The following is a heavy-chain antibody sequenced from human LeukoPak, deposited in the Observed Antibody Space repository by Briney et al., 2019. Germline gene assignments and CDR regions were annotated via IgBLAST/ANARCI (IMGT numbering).Heavy chain of an antibody. CDR3: ARGGIAAAGTRYFDY. J-gene: IGHJ4*02. CDR2: IYYSGST. CDR1: GGSISSYY. V-gene: IGHV4-59*12. Sequence: PSETLSLTCTVSGGSISSYYWSWIRQPPGKGLEWIGYIYYSGSTNYNPSLKSRVTMSVDTSKNQFSLKLSSVTAADTAVYYCARGGIAAAGTRYFDYWGQGTLVTVSS. D-gene: IGHD6-13*01.